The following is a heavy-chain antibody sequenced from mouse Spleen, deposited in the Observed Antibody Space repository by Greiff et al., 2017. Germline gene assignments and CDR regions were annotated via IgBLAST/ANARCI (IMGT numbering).Heavy chain of an antibody. CDR3: ARYGNYWYFDV. V-gene: IGHV1-77*01. D-gene: IGHD2-1*01. CDR2: IYPGSGST. J-gene: IGHJ1*01. Sequence: VQVVESGPELVKPGASVKMSCKASGYTFTDYVISWVKQRTGQGLEWIGEIYPGSGSTYYNEKFKGKATLTADKSSNTAYMQLSSLTSEDSAVYFCARYGNYWYFDVWGAGTTVTVSS. CDR1: GYTFTDYV.